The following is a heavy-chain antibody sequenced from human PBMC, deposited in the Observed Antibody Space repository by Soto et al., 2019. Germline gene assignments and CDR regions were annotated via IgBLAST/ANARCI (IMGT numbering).Heavy chain of an antibody. J-gene: IGHJ3*02. V-gene: IGHV4-59*03. CDR3: VSSRTAVFGDALDI. CDR1: GGSISSYF. CDR2: IYDSGDA. Sequence: SETLSLTCSVSGGSISSYFKSWIRQAPGKGLEWIGCIYDSGDANYNPSLKSRVAISLDTSKNQFSLKLSSVTAADAAVYYCVSSRTAVFGDALDIWALGTTVTVSS. D-gene: IGHD2-21*02.